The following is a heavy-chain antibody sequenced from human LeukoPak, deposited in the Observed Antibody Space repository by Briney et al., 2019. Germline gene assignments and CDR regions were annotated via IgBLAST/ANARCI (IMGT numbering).Heavy chain of an antibody. CDR3: ARDYVYAFDY. J-gene: IGHJ4*02. CDR1: GLSFSSYS. V-gene: IGHV3-48*01. D-gene: IGHD2/OR15-2a*01. Sequence: GGSLRLSCAASGLSFSSYSINWVRQAPGKGLEWVSYISGDGNAKHYTDSVKGRLTISRDNAKNALYLQMNSLRAEDTAVYFCARDYVYAFDYWGQGTLVTVSS. CDR2: ISGDGNAK.